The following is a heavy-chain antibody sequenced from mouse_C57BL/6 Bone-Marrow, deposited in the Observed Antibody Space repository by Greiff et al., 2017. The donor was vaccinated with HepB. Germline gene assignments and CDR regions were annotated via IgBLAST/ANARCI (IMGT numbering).Heavy chain of an antibody. CDR3: GYGSSYDWYFDV. V-gene: IGHV1-26*01. D-gene: IGHD1-1*01. CDR2: INPNNGGT. Sequence: EVQLQQSGPELVKPGASVKISCKASGYTFTDYYMNWVKQSHGKSLEWIGDINPNNGGTSYKQKFKGKATLTVDKSSSTAYMELRSLTSEDSAVYYCGYGSSYDWYFDVWGTGTTVTVSS. J-gene: IGHJ1*03. CDR1: GYTFTDYY.